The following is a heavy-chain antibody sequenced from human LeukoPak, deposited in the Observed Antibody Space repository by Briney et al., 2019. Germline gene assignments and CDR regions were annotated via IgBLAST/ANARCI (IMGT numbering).Heavy chain of an antibody. CDR3: ARVPFYDFWSGPGYFDY. J-gene: IGHJ4*02. D-gene: IGHD3-3*01. V-gene: IGHV3-66*01. CDR1: GFTVSSNY. Sequence: GSLRRSCAASGFTVSSNYMSWVRQAPGKGLELVSVIHSGGGTYYADSEKGRFTNTREISKNTLYLQMNGLRPEDTAVYYCARVPFYDFWSGPGYFDYWGQGTLVTVSS. CDR2: IHSGGGT.